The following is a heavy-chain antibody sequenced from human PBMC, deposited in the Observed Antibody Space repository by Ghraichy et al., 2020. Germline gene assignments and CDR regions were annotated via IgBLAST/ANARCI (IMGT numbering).Heavy chain of an antibody. Sequence: LSLTCAASGFTFSSYSMNWVRQAPGKGLEWVSYISSSSSTIYYADSVKGRFTISRDNAKNSLYLQMNSLRDEDTAVYYCARKGYDILTGYYQIDYWGQGTLVTVSS. J-gene: IGHJ4*02. D-gene: IGHD3-9*01. CDR1: GFTFSSYS. V-gene: IGHV3-48*02. CDR3: ARKGYDILTGYYQIDY. CDR2: ISSSSSTI.